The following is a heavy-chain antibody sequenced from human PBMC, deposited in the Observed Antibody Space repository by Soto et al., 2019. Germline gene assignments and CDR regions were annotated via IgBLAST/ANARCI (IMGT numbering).Heavy chain of an antibody. V-gene: IGHV3-9*01. D-gene: IGHD6-6*01. CDR3: AKDTYSSSPYYMDV. Sequence: EVQLVESGGGLVQPGRSPRLSCAASGFTFDDYAMHWVRQVPGKGLEWVSGISWNSGNIGYADSVKGRFTISRDNAKNSLYLQMNSLRVEDTALYYCAKDTYSSSPYYMDVWGKGTTVTVSS. J-gene: IGHJ6*03. CDR1: GFTFDDYA. CDR2: ISWNSGNI.